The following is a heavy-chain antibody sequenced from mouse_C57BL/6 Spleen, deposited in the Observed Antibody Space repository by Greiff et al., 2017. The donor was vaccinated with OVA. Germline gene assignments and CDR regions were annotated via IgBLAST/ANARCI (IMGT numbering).Heavy chain of an antibody. J-gene: IGHJ3*01. Sequence: VQLQQPGAELVKPGASVKLSCKASGYTFTSYWMHWVKQRPGQGLEWIGMIHPNSGSTNYNEKFKSKATLTVDKSSSTAYMQLSSLTSEDSAVDYCARSWLLEGPWFAYWGQGTLVTVSA. V-gene: IGHV1-64*01. CDR2: IHPNSGST. CDR3: ARSWLLEGPWFAY. CDR1: GYTFTSYW. D-gene: IGHD2-3*01.